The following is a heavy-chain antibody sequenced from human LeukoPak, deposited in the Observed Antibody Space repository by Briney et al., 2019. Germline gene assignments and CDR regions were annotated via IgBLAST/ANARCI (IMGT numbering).Heavy chain of an antibody. V-gene: IGHV1-2*02. CDR3: ARDAPSPMIAAAGTAPEGQSVAGMEQYYYYYMDV. CDR2: INPNSGGT. D-gene: IGHD6-13*01. Sequence: ASVKVSCMGSGYTFTGYYMHWVRQAPGQGLEWMGWINPNSGGTNYEQKFQARVTMTRDTSISTAYMELSRLRSDDTAVYYCARDAPSPMIAAAGTAPEGQSVAGMEQYYYYYMDVWGKGTTVTVSS. J-gene: IGHJ6*03. CDR1: GYTFTGYY.